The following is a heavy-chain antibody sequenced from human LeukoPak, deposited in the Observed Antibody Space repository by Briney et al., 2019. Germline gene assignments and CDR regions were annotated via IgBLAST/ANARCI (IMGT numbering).Heavy chain of an antibody. CDR1: GFAFSSYA. D-gene: IGHD6-13*01. V-gene: IGHV3-30*04. J-gene: IGHJ4*02. Sequence: GGSLRLSCAASGFAFSSYAIHWVRQAPGKGLEWVAVISYDGSNKYYADSVKGRFTISRDNSKNTLYLQMNSLRAEDTAVYYCARDLAAAGTNFDYWSQGTLVTVSS. CDR3: ARDLAAAGTNFDY. CDR2: ISYDGSNK.